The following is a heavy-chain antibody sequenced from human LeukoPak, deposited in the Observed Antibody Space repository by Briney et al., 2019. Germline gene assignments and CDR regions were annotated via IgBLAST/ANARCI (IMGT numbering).Heavy chain of an antibody. CDR1: GYIFTSYG. J-gene: IGHJ4*01. D-gene: IGHD2-2*01. V-gene: IGHV1-2*02. CDR3: ATVVPAAEGFK. CDR2: INPNSGGT. Sequence: ASVKVSCKASGYIFTSYGISWVRQAPGQGLEWMGWINPNSGGTNYAQKFQGRVTMTRDTSISTAYMELSRLRSDDTAVYYCATVVPAAEGFKWGQGTLVTVSS.